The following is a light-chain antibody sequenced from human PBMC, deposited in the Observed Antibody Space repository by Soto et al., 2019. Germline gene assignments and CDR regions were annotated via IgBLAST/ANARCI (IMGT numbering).Light chain of an antibody. J-gene: IGLJ1*01. CDR1: SSNIGAGYD. Sequence: QSVLTQPPSVSVAPGQRVTISCTGSSSNIGAGYDVHWYQQLPGTAPKLLIFANTFRPSGVPDRVSGSKSGTSGSLAITGLQAEDEADYYCQSYDNRPTAYVYGISPNVTV. V-gene: IGLV1-40*01. CDR3: QSYDNRPTAYV. CDR2: ANT.